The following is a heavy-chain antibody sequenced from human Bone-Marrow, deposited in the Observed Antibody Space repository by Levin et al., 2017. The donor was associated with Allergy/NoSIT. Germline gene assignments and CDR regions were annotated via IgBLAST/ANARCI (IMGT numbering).Heavy chain of an antibody. V-gene: IGHV3-30-3*01. CDR1: GFTFSSCT. Sequence: GESLKISCTASGFTFSSCTMHWVRQAPGKGLEWVAAISYDGNNKYYTDSVKGRFTISRDNSKNTLDLQMNSLRPEDTAVYYCASLWVSGTSVDHWGQGALVTVSS. D-gene: IGHD1-1*01. J-gene: IGHJ4*02. CDR3: ASLWVSGTSVDH. CDR2: ISYDGNNK.